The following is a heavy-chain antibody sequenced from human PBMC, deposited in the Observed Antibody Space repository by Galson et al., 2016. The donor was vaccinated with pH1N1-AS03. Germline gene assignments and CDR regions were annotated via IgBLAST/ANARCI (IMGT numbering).Heavy chain of an antibody. CDR2: ISGSGEMT. J-gene: IGHJ2*01. CDR3: AKDYTGSNWVYNWYFDF. V-gene: IGHV3-23*01. CDR1: GFTFSSYS. D-gene: IGHD5/OR15-5a*01. Sequence: SLRLSCAASGFTFSSYSMTWVRQAPGKGLEWVSGISGSGEMTFYADSVKGRFTISRDTSRSTVYLQMNSLSAEDTAVYICAKDYTGSNWVYNWYFDFWGRGTLVTVSS.